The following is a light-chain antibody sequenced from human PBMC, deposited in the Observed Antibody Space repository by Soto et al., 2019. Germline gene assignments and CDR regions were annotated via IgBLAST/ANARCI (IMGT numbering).Light chain of an antibody. CDR2: GAS. V-gene: IGKV1-39*01. Sequence: DIQMTQSPSSLSASVGDRVTITCRASQYISSYVNWYQQKPGKAPKFLIYGASDLQRGVPSRFSGSGSGTDFTLTINSLQPEDFASYYCQQSYSRPLTFGTGTKVDIK. J-gene: IGKJ3*01. CDR3: QQSYSRPLT. CDR1: QYISSY.